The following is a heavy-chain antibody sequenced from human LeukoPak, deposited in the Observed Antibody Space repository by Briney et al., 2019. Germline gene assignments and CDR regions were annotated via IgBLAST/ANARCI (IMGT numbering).Heavy chain of an antibody. CDR2: IYYSGST. CDR3: ARRVAASIDY. V-gene: IGHV4-39*01. J-gene: IGHJ4*02. D-gene: IGHD6-13*01. Sequence: KPGGSLRLSCAASGFTFSSYSMNWVRQPPGKGLEWIGSIYYSGSTYYNPSLKSRVTISVDTSKNQFSLKLSSVTAADTAVYYCARRVAASIDYWGQGTLVTVSS. CDR1: GFTFSSYSMN.